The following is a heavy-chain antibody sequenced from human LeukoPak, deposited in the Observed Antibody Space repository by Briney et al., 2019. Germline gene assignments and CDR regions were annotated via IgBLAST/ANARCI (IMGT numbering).Heavy chain of an antibody. CDR3: ARDSSSPRVKYFQH. V-gene: IGHV4-61*02. CDR2: IFTSGST. Sequence: SQTPSLTCTVSGGSIRTGSYYWSWIRQPAGKELQWIGRIFTSGSTSYNPSLKSRVTISVDTSKNQFSLKLSSVTAADTAVYYCARDSSSPRVKYFQHWGQGTLVTVSS. CDR1: GGSIRTGSYY. D-gene: IGHD6-6*01. J-gene: IGHJ1*01.